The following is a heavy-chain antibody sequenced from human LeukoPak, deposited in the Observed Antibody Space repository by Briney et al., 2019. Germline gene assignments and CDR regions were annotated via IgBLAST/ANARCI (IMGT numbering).Heavy chain of an antibody. V-gene: IGHV3-73*01. J-gene: IGHJ4*02. D-gene: IGHD3-22*01. CDR2: IRSKANSYAT. CDR1: GFTFSGSA. CDR3: TSSYDSSGYKRYFDY. Sequence: PGGSLRLSCAASGFTFSGSAMHWVRQASGKGLEWVGRIRSKANSYATAYAASVKGRFTISRDDSKNTAYLQMNSLKTEDTAVYYCTSSYDSSGYKRYFDYWGQGTLVTVSS.